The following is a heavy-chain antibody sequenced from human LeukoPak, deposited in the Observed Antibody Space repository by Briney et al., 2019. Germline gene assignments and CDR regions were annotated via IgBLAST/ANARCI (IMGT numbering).Heavy chain of an antibody. V-gene: IGHV4-61*02. CDR1: GGSISSGSYY. CDR2: IYTSGST. J-gene: IGHJ3*02. Sequence: PSQTLSLTCTVSGGSISSGSYYWSWIRQPAGKELEWIGRIYTSGSTNYNPSLKSRVTISVDTSKNQFSLKLSSVTAADTAVYYCAREYYDSFAFDIWGQGTMVTVSS. CDR3: AREYYDSFAFDI. D-gene: IGHD3-22*01.